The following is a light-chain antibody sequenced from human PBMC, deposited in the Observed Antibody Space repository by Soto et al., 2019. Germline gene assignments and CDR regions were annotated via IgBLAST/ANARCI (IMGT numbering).Light chain of an antibody. CDR3: QQYGSSSWT. V-gene: IGKV3-20*01. CDR2: GAS. Sequence: EIVMTQSPVTLSVSAGERATISCRASQSVRRGLAWYQQKPGQAPRLLIYGASSRATGIPDRFSGSGSGTEFTLTISRLEPEDFAVYYCQQYGSSSWTFGQGTKVDI. J-gene: IGKJ1*01. CDR1: QSVRRG.